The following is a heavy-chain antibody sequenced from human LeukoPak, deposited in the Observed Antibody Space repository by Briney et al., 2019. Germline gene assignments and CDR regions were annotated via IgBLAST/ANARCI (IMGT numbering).Heavy chain of an antibody. D-gene: IGHD5-12*01. V-gene: IGHV3-23*01. J-gene: IGHJ4*02. CDR1: GFTFNNYA. Sequence: GGSLRLSCAAPGFTFNNYAMNWVRQAPGKGLEWVSGISGSGGSTDYADSVKGRFTISRDNSKNTLYLQMNSLRAEDAAVYYCAKDLRGYDRPSDYWGQGTLVTVSS. CDR3: AKDLRGYDRPSDY. CDR2: ISGSGGST.